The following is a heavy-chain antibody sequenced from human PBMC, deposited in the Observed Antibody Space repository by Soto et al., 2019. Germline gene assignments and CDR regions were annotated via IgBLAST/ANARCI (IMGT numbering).Heavy chain of an antibody. CDR3: ALRYYGSSGYYYFDY. CDR1: GYTFTSYG. D-gene: IGHD3-22*01. V-gene: IGHV1-18*04. J-gene: IGHJ4*02. CDR2: ISAYNGNT. Sequence: GASVKVSCKASGYTFTSYGISWVRQAPGQGLEWMGWISAYNGNTNYAQKLQGRVTMTTDTSTSTAYMELRSLRSDDTAVYYCALRYYGSSGYYYFDYWGQGTLVTVSS.